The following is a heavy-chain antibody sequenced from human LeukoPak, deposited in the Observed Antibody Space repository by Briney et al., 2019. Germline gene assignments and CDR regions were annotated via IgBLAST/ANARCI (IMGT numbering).Heavy chain of an antibody. CDR2: ICYSGST. Sequence: SETLSLTCTVSGASISSHCWSWIRQPPGRGLEWIGYICYSGSTNSNPSLKSRVTISVDTSKNQFSLKLSSVTAADTAVYYCARSLNWGVDYWGQGTLVTVSS. J-gene: IGHJ4*02. CDR1: GASISSHC. CDR3: ARSLNWGVDY. V-gene: IGHV4-59*11. D-gene: IGHD7-27*01.